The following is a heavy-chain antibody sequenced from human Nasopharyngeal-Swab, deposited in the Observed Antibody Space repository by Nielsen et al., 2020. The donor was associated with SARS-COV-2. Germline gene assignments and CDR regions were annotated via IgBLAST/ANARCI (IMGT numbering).Heavy chain of an antibody. Sequence: GGSLRLSCAASGFTFSTYGMHWARQAPGKGLEWVALIWSHGATQYYGDSVKGRFTISRDNSKNTLYLQMNSLRAEDTAVYYCARGPSCESTVCNPDYWGQGTLVTVSS. CDR2: IWSHGATQ. V-gene: IGHV3-33*01. J-gene: IGHJ4*02. CDR1: GFTFSTYG. D-gene: IGHD5/OR15-5a*01. CDR3: ARGPSCESTVCNPDY.